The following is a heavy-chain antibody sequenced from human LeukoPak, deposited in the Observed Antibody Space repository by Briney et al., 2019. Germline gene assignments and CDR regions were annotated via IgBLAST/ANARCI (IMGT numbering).Heavy chain of an antibody. CDR1: GGSISSSSYY. V-gene: IGHV4-39*07. D-gene: IGHD4-17*01. Sequence: SETLSLTCTVSGGSISSSSYYWGWIRQPPGKGLEWIGSIYYSGSTYYSPSLKSRVTISVDTSKNQFSLKLSSVTAADTAVYYCARSHDYGDYLGYWGQGTLVTVSS. J-gene: IGHJ4*02. CDR3: ARSHDYGDYLGY. CDR2: IYYSGST.